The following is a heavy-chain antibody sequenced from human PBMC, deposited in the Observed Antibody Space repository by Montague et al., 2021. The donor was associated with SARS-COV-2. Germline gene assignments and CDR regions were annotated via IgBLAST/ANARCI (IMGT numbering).Heavy chain of an antibody. V-gene: IGHV2-5*01. J-gene: IGHJ5*02. D-gene: IGHD2/OR15-2a*01. CDR2: IFWNDDK. CDR1: GFSLISDGVG. CDR3: AHSLLFSSLGDFFP. Sequence: PALVKPTQTLTLTCTFSGFSLISDGVGVGWIRQLPGKTLEWLALIFWNDDKRYNSSLKNRLTVTKDTSKNQVVLTMTNMAPLDTGTYYCAHSLLFSSLGDFFPWGQGTLVTVAS.